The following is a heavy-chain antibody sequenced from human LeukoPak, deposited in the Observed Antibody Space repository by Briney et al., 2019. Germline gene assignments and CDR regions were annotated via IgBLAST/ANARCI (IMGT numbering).Heavy chain of an antibody. CDR1: GGSISSSSYY. D-gene: IGHD3-22*01. CDR3: TRGSIAYYYMDV. J-gene: IGHJ6*03. Sequence: SETLSLTCTVSGGSISSSSYYWGWIRQPPGKGLEWIGSIYYSGSTYYNPSLKSRVTISVDTSKNQSSLKLSSVTAAAPAVYYCTRGSIAYYYMDVWGKGTTVTISS. CDR2: IYYSGST. V-gene: IGHV4-39*07.